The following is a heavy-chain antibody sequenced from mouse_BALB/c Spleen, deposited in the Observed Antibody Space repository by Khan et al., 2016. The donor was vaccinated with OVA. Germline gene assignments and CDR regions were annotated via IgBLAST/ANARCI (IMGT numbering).Heavy chain of an antibody. Sequence: EVKLEVSGGGLVQPGGSMKLSCVASGFTFSNYWMNWVRQSPEKGMEWVAEIRLKSNIYATHYAESVRGRFTISREDSRSSVYLQTNNLGAEDTASYYCSRRWELYFDVWSAGTTVTVCS. CDR2: IRLKSNIYAT. CDR3: SRRWELYFDV. V-gene: IGHV6-6*02. J-gene: IGHJ1*01. CDR1: GFTFSNYW. D-gene: IGHD1-1*02.